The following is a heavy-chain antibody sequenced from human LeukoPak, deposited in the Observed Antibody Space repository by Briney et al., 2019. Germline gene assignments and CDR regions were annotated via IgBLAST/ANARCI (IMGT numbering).Heavy chain of an antibody. CDR1: GFTFTSSA. V-gene: IGHV1-58*01. Sequence: SVKVSCKASGFTFTSSAVQWVRQARGQRLEWIGWIVVGSGNTIYAQKFQERVTITRDMSTSTAYMELSSLRSEDTAVYYCAADRYGDRYFDYWGQGTLVTVSS. CDR3: AADRYGDRYFDY. CDR2: IVVGSGNT. D-gene: IGHD4-17*01. J-gene: IGHJ4*02.